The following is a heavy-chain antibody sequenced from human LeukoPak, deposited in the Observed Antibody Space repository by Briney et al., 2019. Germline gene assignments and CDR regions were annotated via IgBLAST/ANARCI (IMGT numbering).Heavy chain of an antibody. CDR3: ASPKDSDASAFDY. V-gene: IGHV1-69*05. CDR1: GGTFSNYA. D-gene: IGHD3/OR15-3a*01. J-gene: IGHJ4*02. Sequence: SVKVSCKTSGGTFSNYALSWVRQAPGQGLEWMGRIIPLFGTANYAQKFQGRVTFTTDESTSTAYMELSSLRSDDTAVYYCASPKDSDASAFDYWGQGTLATVSS. CDR2: IIPLFGTA.